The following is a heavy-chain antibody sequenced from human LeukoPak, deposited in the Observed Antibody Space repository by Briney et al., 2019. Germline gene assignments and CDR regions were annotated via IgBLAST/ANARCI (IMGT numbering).Heavy chain of an antibody. CDR3: ASQRIYGSGSPFDY. CDR2: INHSGST. Sequence: PSETLSLTCAVYGGSFSGYYWSWIRQPPGKGLEWIGGINHSGSTNYNPSLKSRVTISVDTSKNQFSLKLSSVTAADTAVYYCASQRIYGSGSPFDYWGQGTLVTVSS. J-gene: IGHJ4*02. D-gene: IGHD3-10*01. CDR1: GGSFSGYY. V-gene: IGHV4-34*01.